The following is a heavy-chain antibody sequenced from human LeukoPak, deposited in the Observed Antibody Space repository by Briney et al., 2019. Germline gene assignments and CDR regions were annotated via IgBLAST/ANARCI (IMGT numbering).Heavy chain of an antibody. CDR2: LSGSGGSI. Sequence: PGGSLRLSCAASGFFFSNYDMNWVRQAPGSGLEWVSGLSGSGGSIFYADSVKGRFTVSRDNSKNTVYLQMNSLRGEDTAMYYCARGVTVTTDFWGQGTLVTVSS. CDR3: ARGVTVTTDF. V-gene: IGHV3-23*01. CDR1: GFFFSNYD. D-gene: IGHD4-17*01. J-gene: IGHJ4*02.